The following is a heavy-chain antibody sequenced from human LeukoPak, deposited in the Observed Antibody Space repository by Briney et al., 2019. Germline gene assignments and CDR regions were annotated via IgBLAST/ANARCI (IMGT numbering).Heavy chain of an antibody. CDR1: GYTLTELS. D-gene: IGHD1-7*01. CDR2: FDPEDGET. V-gene: IGHV1-24*01. J-gene: IGHJ3*02. CDR3: ATLTGTIPLINDAFDI. Sequence: ASVNVSCKVSGYTLTELSMHWVRQAPGKGLEWIGGFDPEDGETIYVQKFQGRVTMTEDTSTDTAYMELSSLRSEDTAVYYCATLTGTIPLINDAFDIWGQGTMVTVSS.